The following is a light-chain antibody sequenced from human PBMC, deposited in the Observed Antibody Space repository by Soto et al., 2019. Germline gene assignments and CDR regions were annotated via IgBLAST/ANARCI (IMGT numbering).Light chain of an antibody. CDR3: QDYNSYSAA. CDR1: QSVSRY. CDR2: GAS. Sequence: IHSNHSRSSLSASVVARVAITCRASQSVSRYLTWYQQKPGKAPKLLIYGASTLRNGVPSRFSGRGFGTEFTLTVSSLQPDDFATYYCQDYNSYSAAFGQGTKV. V-gene: IGKV1-9*01. J-gene: IGKJ1*01.